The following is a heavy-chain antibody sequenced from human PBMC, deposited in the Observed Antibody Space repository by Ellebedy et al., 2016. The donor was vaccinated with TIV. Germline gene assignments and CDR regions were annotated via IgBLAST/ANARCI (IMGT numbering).Heavy chain of an antibody. Sequence: PGGSLRLSCAASGFTFSSYGMHRVRQAPGKGLEWVAHIKTDGSETYYVDSVKGRFTISRENAKNALFLQMDGLRVDDSAVYYCARGWSTPDSWGQGTLVIVSS. CDR3: ARGWSTPDS. CDR1: GFTFSSYG. V-gene: IGHV3-7*01. J-gene: IGHJ4*02. CDR2: IKTDGSET. D-gene: IGHD2-15*01.